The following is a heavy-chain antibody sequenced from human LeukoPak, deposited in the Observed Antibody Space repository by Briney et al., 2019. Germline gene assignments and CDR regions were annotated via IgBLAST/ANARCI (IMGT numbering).Heavy chain of an antibody. Sequence: GGSLRLSCAASGFTFSSYWRHWVRHAPGKGRVGVSRINSDGSSTSYADSVKGRFTISRDNAKNTLYLQMNSLRAEDTAVYYCARAGYYYDSRQFDPWGQGTLVTVSS. D-gene: IGHD3-22*01. CDR2: INSDGSST. V-gene: IGHV3-74*01. J-gene: IGHJ5*02. CDR1: GFTFSSYW. CDR3: ARAGYYYDSRQFDP.